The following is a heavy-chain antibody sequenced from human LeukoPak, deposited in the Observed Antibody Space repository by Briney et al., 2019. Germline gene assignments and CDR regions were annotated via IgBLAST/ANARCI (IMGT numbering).Heavy chain of an antibody. J-gene: IGHJ4*02. CDR3: AKDTSEQQLADFDY. Sequence: SYRASGYTFTSYAMSWVRQAPGKGLEWVSAISGSGGSTYYADSVKGRFTISRDNSKNTLYLQMNSLRAEDTAVYYCAKDTSEQQLADFDYWGQGTLVTVSS. D-gene: IGHD6-13*01. CDR2: ISGSGGST. CDR1: GYTFTSYA. V-gene: IGHV3-23*01.